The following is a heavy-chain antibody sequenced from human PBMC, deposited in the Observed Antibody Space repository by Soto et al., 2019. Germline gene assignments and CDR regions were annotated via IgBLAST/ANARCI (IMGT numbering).Heavy chain of an antibody. D-gene: IGHD6-19*01. Sequence: QVQLVESGGGVVQPGRSLRLSCEASGFIFSDCGMHWVRQAPGKGLEWVGVISYDGINKYYADSMKGRFTISRDNSKNMVYLQLHTLRVEDTAVYYCTKDHSTTGWAFEQWGQGALVTVSS. CDR2: ISYDGINK. CDR1: GFIFSDCG. CDR3: TKDHSTTGWAFEQ. J-gene: IGHJ4*02. V-gene: IGHV3-30*18.